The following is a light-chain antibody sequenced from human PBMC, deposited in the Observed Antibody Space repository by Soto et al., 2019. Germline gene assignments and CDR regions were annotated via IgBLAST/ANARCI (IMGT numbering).Light chain of an antibody. CDR2: DSN. CDR3: GTWDSSLGAGV. J-gene: IGLJ2*01. Sequence: QSVLTQPPSVSAAPGQKVTISCSGSSSNIGHNYVAWYQHLPGTAPKLLIYDSNKRPSGIPDRLSGSKSGTSATLGITGLQTGDEADYYCGTWDSSLGAGVFGGGTKLTAL. V-gene: IGLV1-51*01. CDR1: SSNIGHNY.